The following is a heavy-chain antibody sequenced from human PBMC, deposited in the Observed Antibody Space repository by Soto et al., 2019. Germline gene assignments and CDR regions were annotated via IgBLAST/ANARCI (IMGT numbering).Heavy chain of an antibody. D-gene: IGHD3-22*01. CDR2: INTFHGNT. CDR3: AGDTYDTTGYPLHY. CDR1: GYTFTSYG. V-gene: IGHV1-18*04. J-gene: IGHJ4*02. Sequence: GASVKVSCKASGYTFTSYGISWVRQAPGQGLEWMGWINTFHGNTNYAQKFQGSVTMTTDTSTSTAYMELRSLTSDDTAIYYCAGDTYDTTGYPLHYWGQGTLVTVTS.